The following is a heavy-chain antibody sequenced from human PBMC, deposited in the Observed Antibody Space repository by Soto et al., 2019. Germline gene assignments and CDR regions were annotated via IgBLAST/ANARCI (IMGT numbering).Heavy chain of an antibody. CDR2: ISYDGSNK. CDR1: GFTFSSYG. V-gene: IGHV3-30*18. J-gene: IGHJ6*02. D-gene: IGHD6-13*01. Sequence: GGSLRLSCAASGFTFSSYGMHWVRQAPGKXLEWVAVISYDGSNKYYADSVKGRFTISRDNSKNTLYLQMNSLRAEDTAVYYCAKEYRSAYSSSWLGLGNYYYGMDVWGQGTTVTVSS. CDR3: AKEYRSAYSSSWLGLGNYYYGMDV.